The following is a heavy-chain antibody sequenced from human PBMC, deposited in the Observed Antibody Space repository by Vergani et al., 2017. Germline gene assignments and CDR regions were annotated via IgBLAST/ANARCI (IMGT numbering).Heavy chain of an antibody. J-gene: IGHJ3*02. CDR2: IYSSGST. Sequence: QVQLQESGPGLLKPSQTLSLTCSVAGDSISSGNYYWNWIRQPAGKGLEWMGRIYSSGSTSYNPSIKSRINMSLDPSKNQFSLSLSSVTAADTAVYYCARGTFLHAFDNWGQGTVVTVSS. CDR1: GDSISSGNYY. D-gene: IGHD1-26*01. CDR3: ARGTFLHAFDN. V-gene: IGHV4-61*02.